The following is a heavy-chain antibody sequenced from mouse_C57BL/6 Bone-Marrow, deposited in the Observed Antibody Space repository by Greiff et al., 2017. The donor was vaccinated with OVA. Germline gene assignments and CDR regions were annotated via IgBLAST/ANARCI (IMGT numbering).Heavy chain of an antibody. CDR2: IHPSDSDT. V-gene: IGHV1-74*01. J-gene: IGHJ2*01. D-gene: IGHD2-5*01. CDR3: AIEVYSNSIFDY. Sequence: VKQRPGQGLEWIGRIHPSDSDTNYNQKFKGKATLTVDKSSSTAYMQLSSLTSEDSAVYYCAIEVYSNSIFDYWGQGTTLTVSS.